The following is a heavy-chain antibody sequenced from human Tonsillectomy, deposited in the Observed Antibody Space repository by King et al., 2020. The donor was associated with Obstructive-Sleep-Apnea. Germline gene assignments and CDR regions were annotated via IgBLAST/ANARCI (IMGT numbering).Heavy chain of an antibody. V-gene: IGHV1-2*02. CDR2: LNPNSGGT. CDR3: VYSGSYPFDY. Sequence: VQLVESGAEVKKPGASVKVSCKASGYTFTGYYMHWVRQAPGHGLEWLGWLNPNSGGTNYAQKVQGRFTMTRDTSISTAYMELSRLRSDYTAVYYCVYSGSYPFDYWGQGTLVTVSS. CDR1: GYTFTGYY. D-gene: IGHD1-26*01. J-gene: IGHJ4*02.